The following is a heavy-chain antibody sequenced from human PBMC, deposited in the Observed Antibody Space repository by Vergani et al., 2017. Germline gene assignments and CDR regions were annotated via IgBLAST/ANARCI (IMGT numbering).Heavy chain of an antibody. J-gene: IGHJ1*01. D-gene: IGHD1-1*01. Sequence: QVHLVESGGGVVQPGRSLRLSCVVSGFTSSYYVMHWVRQAPGKGLEWVAVISYYGTQKYYADSVKGRFTISRDNSKSTLYLQMNSLRTEDTAVYYCATKSCGTPGCQIGYFREWGQGALVTVAS. CDR1: GFTSSYYV. V-gene: IGHV3-30*03. CDR3: ATKSCGTPGCQIGYFRE. CDR2: ISYYGTQK.